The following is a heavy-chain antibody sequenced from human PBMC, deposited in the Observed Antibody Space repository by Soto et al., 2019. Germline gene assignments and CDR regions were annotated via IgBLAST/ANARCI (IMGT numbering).Heavy chain of an antibody. CDR1: GDSLSSNSHY. J-gene: IGHJ4*02. Sequence: PSETLSLTCTVSGDSLSSNSHYWGWIRQPPGKGLESIANIYYSGSTNYNPSLKSRVTISVDTSKNQFSLKLSSVTAADTAVYYCARRYGSAIDYWGQGTLVTVSS. CDR2: IYYSGST. D-gene: IGHD1-26*01. CDR3: ARRYGSAIDY. V-gene: IGHV4-61*05.